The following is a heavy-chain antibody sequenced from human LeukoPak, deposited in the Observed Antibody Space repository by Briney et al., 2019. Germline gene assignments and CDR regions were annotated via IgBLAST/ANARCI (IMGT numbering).Heavy chain of an antibody. V-gene: IGHV3-21*01. Sequence: ETLSLTCAVYGGSFSGYYWSWIRQAPGKGLEWVSSISSSSSYIYYADSVKGRFTISRDNAKNSLYLQMNSLRAEDTAVYYCARMNDYYFDYWGQGTLVTVSS. CDR1: GGSFSGYY. CDR2: ISSSSSYI. J-gene: IGHJ4*02. CDR3: ARMNDYYFDY. D-gene: IGHD3-16*01.